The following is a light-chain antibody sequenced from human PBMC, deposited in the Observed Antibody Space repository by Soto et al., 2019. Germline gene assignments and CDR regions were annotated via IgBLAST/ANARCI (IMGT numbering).Light chain of an antibody. V-gene: IGKV3-20*01. J-gene: IGKJ2*01. CDR3: QQYGSSPPYP. CDR1: QSVSSNS. CDR2: AAS. Sequence: EIMLTQSPGTLSLSPGERATLSCRASQSVSSNSLSWFQQKPGQAPRLLILAASTRATGIPDRFSGSGSGTEFTLTISRLEPEDFAVYFCQQYGSSPPYPFGQGSKLEIK.